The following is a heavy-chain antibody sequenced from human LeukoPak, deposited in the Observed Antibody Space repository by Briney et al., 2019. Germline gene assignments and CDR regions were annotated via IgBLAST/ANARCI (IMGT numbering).Heavy chain of an antibody. CDR3: ARVGDDDYYDSSGFDY. CDR1: GFTFSSYA. Sequence: GGSLRLSCAASGFTFSSYAMHWVRQAPGRGLEWVAVISYDGSNKYYADSVKGRFTISRDSSKNTLYLQMNSLRAEDTAVYYCARVGDDDYYDSSGFDYWGQGTLVTVSS. V-gene: IGHV3-30*04. J-gene: IGHJ4*02. D-gene: IGHD3-22*01. CDR2: ISYDGSNK.